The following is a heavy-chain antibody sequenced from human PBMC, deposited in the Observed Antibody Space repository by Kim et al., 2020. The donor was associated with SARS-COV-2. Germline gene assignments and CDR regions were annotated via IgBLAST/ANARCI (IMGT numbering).Heavy chain of an antibody. V-gene: IGHV3-11*04. J-gene: IGHJ4*02. Sequence: KGRSTIARDTPKNSLYLQMNSLRAEDTAVYYCARDRGLGSSGWFDYWGQGTLVTVSS. CDR3: ARDRGLGSSGWFDY. D-gene: IGHD6-19*01.